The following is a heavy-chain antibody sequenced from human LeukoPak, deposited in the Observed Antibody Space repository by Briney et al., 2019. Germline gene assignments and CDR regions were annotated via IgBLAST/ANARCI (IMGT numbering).Heavy chain of an antibody. CDR1: GFTFSDNW. J-gene: IGHJ6*04. CDR3: TRDYYYRMDV. Sequence: GGSLRLSRAASGFTFSDNWMHWVRQAPGKGLAWVSRIEGDGTGTVYADSVKGRFTISRDNAKNTLYLQMNSLRAEDTAVYYCTRDYYYRMDVWGKGTTVTVSS. CDR2: IEGDGTGT. V-gene: IGHV3-74*01.